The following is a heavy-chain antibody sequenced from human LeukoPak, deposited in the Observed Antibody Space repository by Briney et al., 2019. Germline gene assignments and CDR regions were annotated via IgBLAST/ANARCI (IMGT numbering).Heavy chain of an antibody. CDR1: GGTFSSYA. V-gene: IGHV7-4-1*02. CDR3: AREYSGYDRDAFDI. CDR2: INTNTGNP. Sequence: GASVKVSCKASGGTFSSYAISWVRQAPGQGLEWMGWINTNTGNPTYAQGFTGRFVFSLDTSVSTAYLQISSLKAEDTAVYYCAREYSGYDRDAFDIWGQGTMVTVSS. J-gene: IGHJ3*02. D-gene: IGHD5-12*01.